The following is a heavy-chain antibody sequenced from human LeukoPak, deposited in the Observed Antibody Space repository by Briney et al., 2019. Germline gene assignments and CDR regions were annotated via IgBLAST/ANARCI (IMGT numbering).Heavy chain of an antibody. CDR1: GGTFSSYA. D-gene: IGHD2-2*02. Sequence: ASVKVSCKASGGTFSSYAISWVRQAPGQGLEWMGWISAYNGSTNYAQKLQGRVTMTTDTSTSTAYMELRSLRSDDTAVYYCARDGCSSTSCYTGGYWGQGTLVTVSS. CDR3: ARDGCSSTSCYTGGY. CDR2: ISAYNGST. J-gene: IGHJ4*02. V-gene: IGHV1-18*01.